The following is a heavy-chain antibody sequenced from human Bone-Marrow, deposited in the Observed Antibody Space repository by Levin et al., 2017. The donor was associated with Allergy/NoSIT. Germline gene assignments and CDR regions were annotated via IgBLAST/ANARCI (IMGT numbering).Heavy chain of an antibody. CDR3: ARGGFWDFDP. Sequence: SETLSLTCSVSGGSITSGDKYWSWIRQPPGKGLEWIGYIFHSGSTHYTPSLKRRLTMSVDTSKNQVSLKLSSVTAADTAVYYCARGGFWDFDPWGQGTLVTVSS. J-gene: IGHJ5*02. V-gene: IGHV4-30-4*01. CDR1: GGSITSGDKY. D-gene: IGHD3-10*01. CDR2: IFHSGST.